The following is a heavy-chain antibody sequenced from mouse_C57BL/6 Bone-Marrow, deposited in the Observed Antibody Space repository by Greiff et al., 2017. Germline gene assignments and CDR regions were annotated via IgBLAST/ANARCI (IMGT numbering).Heavy chain of an antibody. D-gene: IGHD2-4*01. J-gene: IGHJ2*01. V-gene: IGHV1-4*01. CDR2: INPSSGYT. CDR3: ARGRLRRVFDY. CDR1: GYTFTSYT. Sequence: VQLQQSGAELARPGASVKMSCKASGYTFTSYTMHWVKQRPGQGLEWIGYINPSSGYTKYNQKFKDKDTLTADKSSSTAYMQLSSLTSEDSAVYYCARGRLRRVFDYWGQGTTLTVSS.